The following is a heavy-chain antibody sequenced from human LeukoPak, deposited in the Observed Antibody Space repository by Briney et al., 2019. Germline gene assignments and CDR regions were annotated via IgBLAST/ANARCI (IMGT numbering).Heavy chain of an antibody. V-gene: IGHV1-46*03. D-gene: IGHD3-10*01. Sequence: GASVKVSCKASGYTFTSYYMHWVRQAPGQGLEWMGIINPSGGSTSYAQKFQGRVTMTRDTSTSAIYMELSSLRSEDTAVYYCTRASIGYGSGSFIKNWGQGTLVTVSS. CDR2: INPSGGST. J-gene: IGHJ4*02. CDR3: TRASIGYGSGSFIKN. CDR1: GYTFTSYY.